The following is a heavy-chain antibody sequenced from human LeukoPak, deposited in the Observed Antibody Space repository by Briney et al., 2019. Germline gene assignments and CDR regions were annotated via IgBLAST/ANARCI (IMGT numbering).Heavy chain of an antibody. V-gene: IGHV3-30*02. Sequence: GGSLRLSCAASGFSFSDYAIYWVRQTPGKGLEWVAFIRYDGGNKIYADSVKGRFTISRDNSHNTVYLQMTGLRAEDTAVYYCAKDGESGIQYTQGYFDYWGQGTLVIVSS. D-gene: IGHD1-1*01. CDR1: GFSFSDYA. J-gene: IGHJ4*02. CDR2: IRYDGGNK. CDR3: AKDGESGIQYTQGYFDY.